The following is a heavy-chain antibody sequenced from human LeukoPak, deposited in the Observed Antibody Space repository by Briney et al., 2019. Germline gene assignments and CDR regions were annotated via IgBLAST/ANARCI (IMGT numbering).Heavy chain of an antibody. Sequence: GESLKISCKGSGYSFTSCWIGWVRQLPGKGLEWMGIIYPGDSDTRYSPSFQGQVTISADKSISTAYLQWSSLKASDTAMYYCARQAYSSGWCGTWGPDMDVWGKGTAVTVSS. CDR3: ARQAYSSGWCGTWGPDMDV. D-gene: IGHD6-19*01. V-gene: IGHV5-51*01. CDR1: GYSFTSCW. J-gene: IGHJ6*03. CDR2: IYPGDSDT.